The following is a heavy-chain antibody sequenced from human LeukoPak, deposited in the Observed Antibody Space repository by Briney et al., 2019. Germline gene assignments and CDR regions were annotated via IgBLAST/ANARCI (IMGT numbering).Heavy chain of an antibody. J-gene: IGHJ5*02. Sequence: GGSLRLSCAASGFTFSSYWMHWVRQAPGKGLVWVSRINTDGSSTSYADSVEGRFTISKDNAKNTLYLQMNSLRAEDTAVYYCARAQGSVTTENWFDPWGQGTLVTVSS. V-gene: IGHV3-74*01. D-gene: IGHD4-17*01. CDR1: GFTFSSYW. CDR3: ARAQGSVTTENWFDP. CDR2: INTDGSST.